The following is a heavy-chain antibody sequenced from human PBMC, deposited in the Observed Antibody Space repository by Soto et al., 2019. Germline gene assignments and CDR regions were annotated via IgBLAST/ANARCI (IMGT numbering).Heavy chain of an antibody. J-gene: IGHJ5*02. Sequence: ASVKVSCKASGYTFSNYDIHWLRQGPGHRLEWMGWINGGNGNTKHSQKFQGRVTITRDTSAATAYMELSSLRSEDTALYYCARAYGTSWYGPWGQGTLVTVSS. CDR2: INGGNGNT. CDR3: ARAYGTSWYGP. CDR1: GYTFSNYD. V-gene: IGHV1-3*01. D-gene: IGHD6-13*01.